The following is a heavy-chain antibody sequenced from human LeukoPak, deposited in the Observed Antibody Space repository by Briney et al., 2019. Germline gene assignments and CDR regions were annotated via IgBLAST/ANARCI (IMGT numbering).Heavy chain of an antibody. D-gene: IGHD1-26*01. CDR1: GFTFSTYS. CDR2: ISSGSSTI. J-gene: IGHJ4*02. V-gene: IGHV3-48*01. CDR3: ARVTVGATADYFDY. Sequence: PGGSLRLSCAASGFTFSTYSMNWVRQAPGKGLEWLSYISSGSSTIYYADSVKGRFPISRDNARNSLYLQMNGLRAEDTAVYYCARVTVGATADYFDYWGQGTLVTVSS.